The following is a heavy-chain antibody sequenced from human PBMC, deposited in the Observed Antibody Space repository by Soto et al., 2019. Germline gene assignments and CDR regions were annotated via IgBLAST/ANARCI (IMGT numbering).Heavy chain of an antibody. V-gene: IGHV1-8*01. J-gene: IGHJ6*03. Sequence: ASVKVSCKASGYTFTSYDINWVRQATGQGLEWMGWMNPNSGNTGYAQKFQGRVTMTRNTSISTAYMELSSLRSEDTAVYYCARKAYYDFWSGYYADCYYYYYMDVWGKGTTVTV. CDR3: ARKAYYDFWSGYYADCYYYYYMDV. CDR2: MNPNSGNT. CDR1: GYTFTSYD. D-gene: IGHD3-3*01.